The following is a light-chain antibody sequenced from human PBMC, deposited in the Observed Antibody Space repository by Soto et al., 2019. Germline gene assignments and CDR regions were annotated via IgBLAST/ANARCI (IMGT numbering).Light chain of an antibody. CDR3: QQYVSSPWA. CDR1: QSVSSSF. V-gene: IGKV3-20*01. Sequence: EIVLAQSPGTLSLSPGESATLSCRASQSVSSSFLAWYQQKAGQAPRLLIYGASRRATGIPDRFSGSGSGTDFTLIISRLEPEDFAVYYCQQYVSSPWAFGQGTKVEI. J-gene: IGKJ1*01. CDR2: GAS.